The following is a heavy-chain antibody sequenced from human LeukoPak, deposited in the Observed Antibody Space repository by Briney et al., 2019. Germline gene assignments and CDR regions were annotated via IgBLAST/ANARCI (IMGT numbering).Heavy chain of an antibody. V-gene: IGHV4-39*01. CDR2: IYYSGST. J-gene: IGHJ3*02. D-gene: IGHD1-26*01. CDR1: GGSISISSYY. CDR3: ARHAGSYWASAFDI. Sequence: PSETLSLTCTVSGGSISISSYYWGWIRQPPGKGLEWIGSIYYSGSTYYNPSLKSRVTISVDTSKNQFSLKLSSVTAADTAVYYCARHAGSYWASAFDIWGQGTMVTVSS.